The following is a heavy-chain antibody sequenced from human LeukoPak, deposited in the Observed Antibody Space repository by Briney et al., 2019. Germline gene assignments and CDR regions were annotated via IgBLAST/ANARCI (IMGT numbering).Heavy chain of an antibody. CDR1: GFTFSNYV. Sequence: GGSLRLSCAASGFTFSNYVMSWVRQAPGKGLEWVSGISGTGDDTYYADSVKGRFTISRDNSKNTLYLQMNSLRAEDTAVYYCAKESRGGYCSSTSCYTDFWGQGTLVTVSS. D-gene: IGHD2-2*01. J-gene: IGHJ4*02. V-gene: IGHV3-23*01. CDR2: ISGTGDDT. CDR3: AKESRGGYCSSTSCYTDF.